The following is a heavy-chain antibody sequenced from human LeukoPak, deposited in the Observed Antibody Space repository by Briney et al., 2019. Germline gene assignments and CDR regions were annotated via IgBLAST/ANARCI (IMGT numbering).Heavy chain of an antibody. Sequence: SQTLSLTCTVSGGSISSGSYYWSWIRQPAGKGLEWIGRIYTSGSTNYNPSLKSRVTISVDTSKNQFPLKLSSVTAADTAVYYCARFDYGDYYYYMDVWGKGTTVTVSS. V-gene: IGHV4-61*02. CDR2: IYTSGST. CDR1: GGSISSGSYY. D-gene: IGHD4-17*01. J-gene: IGHJ6*03. CDR3: ARFDYGDYYYYMDV.